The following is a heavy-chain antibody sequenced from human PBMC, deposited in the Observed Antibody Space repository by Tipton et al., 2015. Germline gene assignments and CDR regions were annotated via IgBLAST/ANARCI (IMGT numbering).Heavy chain of an antibody. J-gene: IGHJ3*02. CDR3: ARPRGPMIREAFDI. CDR1: GGSISNKY. Sequence: LRLSCTVSGGSISNKYWGWIRQPPGKGLEYIGYIFYSGDTNYNPSLKSRVSMSVDTSKNQFSLNLSSLTAADTAIYYCARPRGPMIREAFDIWGQGTMVTVSS. D-gene: IGHD3-10*01. CDR2: IFYSGDT. V-gene: IGHV4-59*08.